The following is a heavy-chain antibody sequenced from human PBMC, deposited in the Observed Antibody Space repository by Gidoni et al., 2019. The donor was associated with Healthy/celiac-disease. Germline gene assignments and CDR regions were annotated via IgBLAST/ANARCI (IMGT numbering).Heavy chain of an antibody. CDR2: IYYSGST. V-gene: IGHV4-39*01. J-gene: IGHJ6*02. CDR3: ARTVGYSSSWYASDYGMDV. CDR1: GGSISSSSYY. D-gene: IGHD6-13*01. Sequence: QLQLQESGPGLVKPSETLSLSCTVSGGSISSSSYYWGWIRQHPGKGLEWIVSIYYSGSTYYNPSLKSRVTISVDTSKNQFSLKLSSVTAADTAVYYCARTVGYSSSWYASDYGMDVWGQGTTVTVSS.